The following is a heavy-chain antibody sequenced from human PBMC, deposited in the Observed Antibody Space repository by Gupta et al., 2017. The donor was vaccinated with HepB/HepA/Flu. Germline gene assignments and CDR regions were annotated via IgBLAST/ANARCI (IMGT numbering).Heavy chain of an antibody. J-gene: IGHJ4*02. V-gene: IGHV3-30-3*01. Sequence: QVQLVESGGGVVQPGRSLILSCAASGFSFSSYAMHWVRQAPGKGLEWVAVISYDGSNKYYADSVKGRFTISRDNSKNTLYLQMNSLRTEGAAVYYCARSAYCGGDCYSNSADYWGQGTLVTVSS. CDR1: GFSFSSYA. CDR3: ARSAYCGGDCYSNSADY. CDR2: ISYDGSNK. D-gene: IGHD2-21*02.